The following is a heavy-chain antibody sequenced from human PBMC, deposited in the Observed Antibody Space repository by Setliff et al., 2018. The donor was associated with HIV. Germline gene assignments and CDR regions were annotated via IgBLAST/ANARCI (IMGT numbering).Heavy chain of an antibody. CDR1: GYSISSGYY. Sequence: SETLSLTCAVSGYSISSGYYWGWIRQPPGKGLEWIGSIYHSGSTYYNPSLKSRVTISVNTSKNQFSLKLSSVTAADTAVYYCASRGIQLWDFDYWGQGTLVTVSS. CDR2: IYHSGST. V-gene: IGHV4-38-2*01. CDR3: ASRGIQLWDFDY. D-gene: IGHD5-18*01. J-gene: IGHJ4*02.